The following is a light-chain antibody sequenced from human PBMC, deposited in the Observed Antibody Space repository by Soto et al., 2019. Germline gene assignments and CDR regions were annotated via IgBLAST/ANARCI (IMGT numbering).Light chain of an antibody. V-gene: IGLV2-14*01. Sequence: QSALTQAASGSGAHGQSITISCTGNSREFGGYYYVSCYQQHPVKAPKLMIYDVSNRPSGVSNRFSGSKSGNTASLTISGLQAEDEADYYCSSYTCSSTLNVFGTGTKVPVL. J-gene: IGLJ1*01. CDR1: SREFGGYYY. CDR2: DVS. CDR3: SSYTCSSTLNV.